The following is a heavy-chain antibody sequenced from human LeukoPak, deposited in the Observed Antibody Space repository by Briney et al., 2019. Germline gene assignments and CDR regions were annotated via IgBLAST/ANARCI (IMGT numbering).Heavy chain of an antibody. CDR3: AREDIVVVVAATHNWFDP. Sequence: SETLSLTCTVSGGSISSSSYYWGWIRQPPGKGLEWIGSIYYSGSTYYNPSPKSRVTISVDTSKNQFSLKLSSVTAADTAVYYCAREDIVVVVAATHNWFDPWGQGTLVTVSS. V-gene: IGHV4-39*07. J-gene: IGHJ5*02. CDR2: IYYSGST. CDR1: GGSISSSSYY. D-gene: IGHD2-15*01.